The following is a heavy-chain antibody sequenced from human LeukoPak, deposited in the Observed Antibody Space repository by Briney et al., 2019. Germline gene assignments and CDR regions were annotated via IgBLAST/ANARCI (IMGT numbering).Heavy chain of an antibody. CDR2: IYYTGST. CDR3: ARGADYDTHSSYFDP. D-gene: IGHD3-22*01. Sequence: SETLTLTCTVSGGSITSNYWSWIRQPPGKGLEYIGYIYYTGSTNYNPSLKSRVTISVDTSKNQFSLKMRFLTAADPAVYYCARGADYDTHSSYFDPWGQGTLVTVSS. J-gene: IGHJ5*02. CDR1: GGSITSNY. V-gene: IGHV4-59*01.